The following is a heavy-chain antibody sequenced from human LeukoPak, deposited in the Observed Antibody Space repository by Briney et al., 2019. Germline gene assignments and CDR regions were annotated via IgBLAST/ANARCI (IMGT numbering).Heavy chain of an antibody. J-gene: IGHJ4*02. CDR2: INTDGRST. Sequence: GGSLRLSCAASGFTFRSNWMHWVRQVPGKGLVWVSRINTDGRSTGYADSVKGRFTISRDNAENTLYLQMNSLRAEDTAIYYCARGKGGSSYSIDYWGQGTLVTVSS. CDR1: GFTFRSNW. CDR3: ARGKGGSSYSIDY. V-gene: IGHV3-74*01. D-gene: IGHD3-3*01.